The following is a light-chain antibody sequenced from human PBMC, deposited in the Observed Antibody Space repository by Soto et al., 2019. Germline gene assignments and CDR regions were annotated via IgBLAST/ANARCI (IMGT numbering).Light chain of an antibody. V-gene: IGLV2-14*01. Sequence: QSALTQPASVSGSPGQSITISCTGTSSDVGNYNYVSWYQQYPGRVPKLLIYMVSHRPSGVSNRFSGSKSVNTASLTISGLQADDEADYFCTSPTPGSLYVFGTGTKLTVL. CDR3: TSPTPGSLYV. CDR2: MVS. CDR1: SSDVGNYNY. J-gene: IGLJ1*01.